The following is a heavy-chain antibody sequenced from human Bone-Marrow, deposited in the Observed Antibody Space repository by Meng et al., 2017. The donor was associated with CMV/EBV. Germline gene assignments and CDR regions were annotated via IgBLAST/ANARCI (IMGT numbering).Heavy chain of an antibody. D-gene: IGHD5-18*01. V-gene: IGHV3-74*01. CDR3: ARTGLADTGKANYYYYGMDV. CDR2: TNSDGSNI. Sequence: GESLKISCAVSGFTFSNYWMHWVRQAPGKGLVWVSRTNSDGSNIIYADSVKGRFTISTDNAKNTLYLQMNSLRAEDTAVYYCARTGLADTGKANYYYYGMDVWGQGTTVTVSS. J-gene: IGHJ6*02. CDR1: GFTFSNYW.